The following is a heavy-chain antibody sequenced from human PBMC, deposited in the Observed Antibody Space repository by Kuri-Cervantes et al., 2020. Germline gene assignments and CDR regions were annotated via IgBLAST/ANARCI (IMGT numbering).Heavy chain of an antibody. CDR2: MNPNSSNT. CDR1: GYTFTSYD. J-gene: IGHJ4*02. V-gene: IGHV1-8*01. D-gene: IGHD6-19*01. CDR3: ARGRRPRYSSGCDY. Sequence: ASVKVSCKASGYTFTSYDINWVRQATGQGLEWMGWMNPNSSNTGYAQKFQGRVTMTRNTSISTAYMELGSLRSEDTAVYYCARGRRPRYSSGCDYWGQGTLVTVSS.